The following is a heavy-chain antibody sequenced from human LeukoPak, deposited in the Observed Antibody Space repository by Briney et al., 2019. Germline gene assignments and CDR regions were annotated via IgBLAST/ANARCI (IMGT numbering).Heavy chain of an antibody. Sequence: PGGSLRLSWAASGFTFSNYGMYWVRQAPGKGLEWVAVISHDGSNKHYGGSVKGRFTISRDSSKNTLFLQMNSLRVEDTAVYYCAKGIPGTTGLDYWGQGTLVTVSS. D-gene: IGHD1-20*01. CDR3: AKGIPGTTGLDY. CDR2: ISHDGSNK. V-gene: IGHV3-30*18. CDR1: GFTFSNYG. J-gene: IGHJ4*02.